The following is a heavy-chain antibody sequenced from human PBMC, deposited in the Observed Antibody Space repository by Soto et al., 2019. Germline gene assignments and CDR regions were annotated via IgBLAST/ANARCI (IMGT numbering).Heavy chain of an antibody. Sequence: SETLSLTCTVSGGSISSYYWSWIRQPSGKGLEWIGRIYTSGSTNYNPSLKSRVTMSVDTSKNQFSLKLSSVTAADTAVYYCARGDYSNSDYYYYYGMDVWGQGATVTVSS. CDR3: ARGDYSNSDYYYYYGMDV. CDR2: IYTSGST. CDR1: GGSISSYY. J-gene: IGHJ6*02. V-gene: IGHV4-4*07. D-gene: IGHD4-4*01.